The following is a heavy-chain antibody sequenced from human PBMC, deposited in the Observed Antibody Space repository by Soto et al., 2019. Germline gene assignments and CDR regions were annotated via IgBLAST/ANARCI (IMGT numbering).Heavy chain of an antibody. CDR2: IRRKANSYTT. CDR3: AMLGGWSGGSSGMDV. Sequence: EVQLVESGGGLVQPGGSLRLSCAASGLIFSDYHMDWVRQAPGKGLEWVGRIRRKANSYTTEYAASVKGRFTISRDHSTDSLYLQMNSLKSDDTAVYYCAMLGGWSGGSSGMDVWGQGTRVTVSS. CDR1: GLIFSDYH. D-gene: IGHD6-19*01. J-gene: IGHJ6*02. V-gene: IGHV3-72*01.